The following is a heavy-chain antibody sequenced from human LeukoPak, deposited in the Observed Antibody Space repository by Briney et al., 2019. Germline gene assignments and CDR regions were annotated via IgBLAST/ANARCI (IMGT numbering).Heavy chain of an antibody. J-gene: IGHJ3*02. CDR3: ARDLGDLRTDAFDI. D-gene: IGHD1-14*01. Sequence: PGGSLRLSCAASEFTFSSYSMNWVRQAPGKGLEWVSSISSSSSYIYYADSVKGRFTISRDNAKNSLYLQMNSLRAEDTAVYYCARDLGDLRTDAFDIWGQGTMVTVSS. CDR1: EFTFSSYS. CDR2: ISSSSSYI. V-gene: IGHV3-21*01.